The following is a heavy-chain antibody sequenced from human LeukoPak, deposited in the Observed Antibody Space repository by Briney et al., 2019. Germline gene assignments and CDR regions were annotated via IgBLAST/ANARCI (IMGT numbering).Heavy chain of an antibody. D-gene: IGHD4-23*01. Sequence: GGSLRLSCAASGFTFNGSVMHWVRQASGKGLEWVGRIRSKASSYASAYAASVEGRFTISRDDSKNTAYLQMNSLKTEDTAVYYCTRDIGLGNDYWGQGALVTVSS. CDR1: GFTFNGSV. CDR3: TRDIGLGNDY. J-gene: IGHJ4*02. V-gene: IGHV3-73*01. CDR2: IRSKASSYAS.